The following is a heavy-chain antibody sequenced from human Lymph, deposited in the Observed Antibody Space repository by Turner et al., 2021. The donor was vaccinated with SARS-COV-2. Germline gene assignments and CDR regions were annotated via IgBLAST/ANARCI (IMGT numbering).Heavy chain of an antibody. CDR3: ARHQGSTSGYDHGMNV. D-gene: IGHD1-1*01. V-gene: IGHV4-59*08. J-gene: IGHJ6*02. CDR1: GGSISSTS. CDR2: FYKIGSI. Sequence: QVQLQDSGPGLVRPSETLSLTCTVPGGSISSTSWSWIRQSPGRGLEWIGYFYKIGSIDYNPTLRSRVTISVDTSKNQLSLNLISVTAADTAVYYCARHQGSTSGYDHGMNVWGQGTAVIVSS.